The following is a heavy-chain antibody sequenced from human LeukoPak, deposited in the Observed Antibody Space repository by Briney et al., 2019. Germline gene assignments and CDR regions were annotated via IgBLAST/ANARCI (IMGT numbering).Heavy chain of an antibody. V-gene: IGHV1-58*02. CDR3: AADPDTTMAFDC. CDR1: GFTFTSSS. J-gene: IGHJ4*02. Sequence: SVKVSCKASGFTFTSSSIQWIRQARGQRLEWIGWIVGDSTDTYYAQRFQERVTIARDMSTSTAYLELSSLRSEDTAVFYCAADPDTTMAFDCWGQGTLVTVSS. D-gene: IGHD5-18*01. CDR2: IVGDSTDT.